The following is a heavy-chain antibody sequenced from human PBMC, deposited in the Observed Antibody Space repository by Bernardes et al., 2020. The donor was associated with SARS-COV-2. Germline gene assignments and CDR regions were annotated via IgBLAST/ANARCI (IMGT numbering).Heavy chain of an antibody. CDR2: INGDGSNT. Sequence: VGSLLLSCAASGFSFSSSWMHWVRQAPGKGLVWVSRINGDGSNTAYADSVKGRFTISRDNAKTTLYLQMNSLRAEDTAVDYCEVNYYYGMDVWGQGTTVTGSS. V-gene: IGHV3-74*01. CDR3: EVNYYYGMDV. J-gene: IGHJ6*02. CDR1: GFSFSSSW.